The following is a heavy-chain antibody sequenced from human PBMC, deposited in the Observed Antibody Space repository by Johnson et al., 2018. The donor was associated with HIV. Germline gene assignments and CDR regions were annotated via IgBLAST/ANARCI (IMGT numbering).Heavy chain of an antibody. Sequence: QVQLVESGGGVVQPGRSLRLSCAASGFSFSNYAMDWVRQAPGKGLEWVAFVSSDGSDKNYADSVKGRFTISRDNYKNTVYLQMNSLRVEDTAVYYCARDTVTGSPAFDIWGQGTMVTVSS. CDR1: GFSFSNYA. CDR3: ARDTVTGSPAFDI. J-gene: IGHJ3*02. V-gene: IGHV3-30*03. CDR2: VSSDGSDK. D-gene: IGHD1-20*01.